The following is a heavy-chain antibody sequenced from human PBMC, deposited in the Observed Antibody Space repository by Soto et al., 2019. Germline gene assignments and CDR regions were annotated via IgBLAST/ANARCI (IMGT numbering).Heavy chain of an antibody. J-gene: IGHJ6*02. CDR1: GGTFSSYA. V-gene: IGHV1-69*13. D-gene: IGHD6-13*01. CDR2: IIPIFGTA. CDR3: ARGPQQLVRGAYHYYYGMDV. Sequence: ASVKVSCKASGGTFSSYAISWVRQAPGQGLEWMGGIIPIFGTANYAQKFQGRVTITADESTSTAYMELSSLRSEDTAVYYCARGPQQLVRGAYHYYYGMDVWGQGTTVTVSS.